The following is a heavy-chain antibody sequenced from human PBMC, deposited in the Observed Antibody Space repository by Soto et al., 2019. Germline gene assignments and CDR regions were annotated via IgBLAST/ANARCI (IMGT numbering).Heavy chain of an antibody. Sequence: EVQLVESGGGLVQPGGSLRLSCAASGFTFSLYWMSWVSQAPGKGLEWVANIKQDGSDKYYVDSVKGRFTISRDNAKNSLYLQMNSLRVEDTAVYYCAQYGDRRGWFDPWGQGTLVTVSS. V-gene: IGHV3-7*05. D-gene: IGHD4-17*01. CDR1: GFTFSLYW. CDR2: IKQDGSDK. J-gene: IGHJ5*02. CDR3: AQYGDRRGWFDP.